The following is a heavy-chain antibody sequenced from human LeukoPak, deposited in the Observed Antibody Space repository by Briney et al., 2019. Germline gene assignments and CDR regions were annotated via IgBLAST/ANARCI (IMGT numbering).Heavy chain of an antibody. Sequence: PGGSLRLSCAASGFTFSNYALTWVRQAPGKGLEWVSIISGSGGSIYYADSVRGRFTISRDNSKNTLYLQMNSLRAEDTAVYYCAKSASRYYFDYWGQGTLVSVSS. CDR2: ISGSGGSI. V-gene: IGHV3-23*01. CDR1: GFTFSNYA. J-gene: IGHJ4*02. CDR3: AKSASRYYFDY.